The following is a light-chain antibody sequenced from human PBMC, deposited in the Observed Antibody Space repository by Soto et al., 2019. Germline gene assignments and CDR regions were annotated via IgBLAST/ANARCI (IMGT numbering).Light chain of an antibody. CDR1: NIGSRS. CDR3: QVWDSNSDHHVV. V-gene: IGLV3-21*04. J-gene: IGLJ2*01. CDR2: YDT. Sequence: SYELTQPPSVSVAPGKTASLTCGGNNIGSRSVHWYQQKPGQAPVLVIYYDTDRPSGIPERFSGSNSENTATLTISRVEAGDEADYYCQVWDSNSDHHVVFGGGTKVTVL.